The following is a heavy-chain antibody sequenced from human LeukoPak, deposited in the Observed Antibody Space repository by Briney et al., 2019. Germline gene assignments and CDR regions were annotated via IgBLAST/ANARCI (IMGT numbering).Heavy chain of an antibody. D-gene: IGHD3-10*01. CDR2: MNPNSGNA. J-gene: IGHJ5*02. Sequence: ASVKVSCKASGYTFTRYDINWVRQATGQGLEWMGWMNPNSGNAGYAQKFQGRVTMTRNTPISTAYMELSNLRPEDTAVYYCARDGSGTYWAYYNWFDPWGQGTLVTVSS. CDR1: GYTFTRYD. CDR3: ARDGSGTYWAYYNWFDP. V-gene: IGHV1-8*01.